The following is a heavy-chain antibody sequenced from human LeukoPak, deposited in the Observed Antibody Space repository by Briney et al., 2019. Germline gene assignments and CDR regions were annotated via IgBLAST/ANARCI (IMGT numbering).Heavy chain of an antibody. CDR3: ASPNGHYGSGSWGDGYYYYYYMDV. CDR1: GFTFSSYG. CDR2: ISYDGSNK. V-gene: IGHV3-30*03. Sequence: PGGSLRLSCAASGFTFSSYGMHWVRQAPGKGLEWVAVISYDGSNKYYADSVKGRFTISRDNSKNTLYLQMNSLRAEDTAVYYCASPNGHYGSGSWGDGYYYYYYMDVWGKGTTVTVSS. J-gene: IGHJ6*03. D-gene: IGHD3-10*01.